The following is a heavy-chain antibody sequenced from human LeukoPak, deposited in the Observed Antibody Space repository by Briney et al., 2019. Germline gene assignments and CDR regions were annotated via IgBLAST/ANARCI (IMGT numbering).Heavy chain of an antibody. CDR2: TYYRSKWHN. CDR1: GDSVPSNSAA. Sequence: SQTLSLTCAISGDSVPSNSAAWNWIRKSPSRGLEWLGRTYYRSKWHNDYSPSVKSRITVNSDTSKNQFSLNLSSVTAADTAVYYCAPPPYYYEANGYSVAWGQGTLVTVSS. J-gene: IGHJ5*02. V-gene: IGHV6-1*01. D-gene: IGHD3-22*01. CDR3: APPPYYYEANGYSVA.